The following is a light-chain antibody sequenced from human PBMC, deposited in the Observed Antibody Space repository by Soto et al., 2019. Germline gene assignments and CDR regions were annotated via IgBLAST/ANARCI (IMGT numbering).Light chain of an antibody. V-gene: IGKV3-15*01. J-gene: IGKJ5*01. CDR3: QQYNNWPIT. CDR1: QSIDGN. Sequence: EIVLTQSPATLSVSPGEGATLSCRASQSIDGNLAWYQQRPRQAPRLLINAASTRATGIPARFSGSGSGTEFTLTISSLQSEDFAVYYCQQYNNWPITFGQGTRLEIK. CDR2: AAS.